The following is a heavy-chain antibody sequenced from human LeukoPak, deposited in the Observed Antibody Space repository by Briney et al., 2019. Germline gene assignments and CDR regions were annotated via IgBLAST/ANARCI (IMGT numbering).Heavy chain of an antibody. D-gene: IGHD6-19*01. Sequence: ASVKVSCKASGYTFTGYYMHWVRQAPGQGLEWMGWINPNSGGTNHAQKFQGRVTMTRDTSISTAYMELSRLRSDDTAVYYCIAVAGMNAFDIWGQGTMVTVSS. CDR1: GYTFTGYY. CDR3: IAVAGMNAFDI. CDR2: INPNSGGT. J-gene: IGHJ3*02. V-gene: IGHV1-2*02.